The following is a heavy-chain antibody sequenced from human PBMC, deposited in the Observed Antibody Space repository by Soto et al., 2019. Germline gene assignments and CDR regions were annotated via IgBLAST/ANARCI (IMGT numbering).Heavy chain of an antibody. CDR1: GGTIRSGGYY. CDR3: ARGPGIAAAGSYYYYYGMDV. V-gene: IGHV4-31*03. CDR2: IYYSGST. Sequence: SETLSLTSTVSGGTIRSGGYYWSWIRQHPGKGLEWIGYIYYSGSTYYNPSLKSRVTISVDTSKNQFSLKLSSVTAADTAVYYCARGPGIAAAGSYYYYYGMDVWGQGTTVTVSS. D-gene: IGHD6-13*01. J-gene: IGHJ6*02.